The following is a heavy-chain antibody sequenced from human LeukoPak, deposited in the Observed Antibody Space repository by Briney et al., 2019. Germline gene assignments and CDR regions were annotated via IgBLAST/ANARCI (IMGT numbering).Heavy chain of an antibody. V-gene: IGHV3-11*06. CDR1: GFTFSDYY. CDR3: ARDRYCSGGTCYSAAWFDP. D-gene: IGHD2-15*01. J-gene: IGHJ5*02. Sequence: GGSLRLSCAASGFTFSDYYMSWIRQAPGKGLECISYISSSSDYTNYADSVKGRFTISRDNAKNSLYLQMNSLRAEDTAVYYCARDRYCSGGTCYSAAWFDPWGQGTLVTVSS. CDR2: ISSSSDYT.